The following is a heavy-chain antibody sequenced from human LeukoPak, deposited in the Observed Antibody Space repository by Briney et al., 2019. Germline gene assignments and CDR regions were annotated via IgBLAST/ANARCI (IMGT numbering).Heavy chain of an antibody. CDR3: ARDSWATTKYYYDSSGYYRAGGMDV. CDR2: IYYSGST. Sequence: ETLSLTCAVYGGSFSGYYWSWIRQPPGKGLEWIGYIYYSGSTNYNPSLKSRVTISVDTSKNQFSLKLSSVTAADTAVYYCARDSWATTKYYYDSSGYYRAGGMDVWGQGTTVTVSS. CDR1: GGSFSGYY. V-gene: IGHV4-59*01. D-gene: IGHD3-22*01. J-gene: IGHJ6*02.